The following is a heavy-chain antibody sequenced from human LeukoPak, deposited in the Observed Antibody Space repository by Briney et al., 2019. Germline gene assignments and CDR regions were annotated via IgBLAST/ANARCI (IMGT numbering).Heavy chain of an antibody. J-gene: IGHJ6*03. CDR1: GGSISSSNW. D-gene: IGHD6-13*01. CDR3: ARGEQQLVLPKYYYYYYMDV. V-gene: IGHV4-4*02. CDR2: IYHSGST. Sequence: SETLSLTCAVSGGSISSSNWWSWVRQPPGKGLEWIGEIYHSGSTNYNPSLKSRVTISVDTSKNQFSLKLSSVTAADTAVYYCARGEQQLVLPKYYYYYYMDVWGKGTTVTISS.